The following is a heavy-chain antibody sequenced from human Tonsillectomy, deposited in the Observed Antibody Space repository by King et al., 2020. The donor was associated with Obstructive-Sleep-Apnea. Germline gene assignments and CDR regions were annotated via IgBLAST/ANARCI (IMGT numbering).Heavy chain of an antibody. CDR1: GFTFSNYA. J-gene: IGHJ4*02. CDR3: ARQYSFGHSGFD. D-gene: IGHD6-6*01. V-gene: IGHV3-30*04. CDR2: ISYDGSNK. Sequence: VQLVESGGGVVQPGRSLRLSCAASGFTFSNYAMHWVRQVPGKGLEWVAIISYDGSNKYYADSVKGRFTISRDNSKNTLYLQMNSLRPEETAVYYSARQYSFGHSGFDWGQGTLVTVSS.